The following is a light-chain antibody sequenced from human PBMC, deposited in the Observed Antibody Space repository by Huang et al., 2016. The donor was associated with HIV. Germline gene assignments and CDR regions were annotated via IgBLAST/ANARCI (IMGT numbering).Light chain of an antibody. J-gene: IGKJ1*01. V-gene: IGKV2D-29*02. Sequence: DIMMTQTPLSLSVTPGQPASISCKSSQTLLHSDGKNYLYWYLQKPGQSPQLLIYEASNRLSGVPDRFKGSGSGTDFTLKISRAEAEDVGIYYCMQTIQPATFGQGTKVEIK. CDR2: EAS. CDR1: QTLLHSDGKNY. CDR3: MQTIQPAT.